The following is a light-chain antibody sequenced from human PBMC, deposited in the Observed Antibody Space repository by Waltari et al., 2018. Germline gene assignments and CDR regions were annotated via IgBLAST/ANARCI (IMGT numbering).Light chain of an antibody. CDR3: CSYAGDSTWV. Sequence: QSALTQPASVSGSPGQSITISCTGTSGDIGDFDFVSWYQQYPGKVPKSILYEVTNRPSGVSNRFSGSKSGNTASLTISGLQAEDEAHYYCCSYAGDSTWVFGGGTKLTVL. J-gene: IGLJ3*02. CDR2: EVT. CDR1: SGDIGDFDF. V-gene: IGLV2-23*02.